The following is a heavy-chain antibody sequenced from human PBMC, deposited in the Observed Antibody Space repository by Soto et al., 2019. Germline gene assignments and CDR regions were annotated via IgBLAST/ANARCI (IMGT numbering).Heavy chain of an antibody. CDR2: MNPNSGNT. V-gene: IGHV1-8*01. D-gene: IGHD3-10*01. J-gene: IGHJ4*02. CDR3: ARTVTMVRGENDY. Sequence: ASVKVSCKASGYTFTSYDINWVRQATGQGLEWMGWMNPNSGNTGYAQKFQGRVTMTRNTSISTAYMELSSLRSEDTAVYYCARTVTMVRGENDYWGQGTLVTVSS. CDR1: GYTFTSYD.